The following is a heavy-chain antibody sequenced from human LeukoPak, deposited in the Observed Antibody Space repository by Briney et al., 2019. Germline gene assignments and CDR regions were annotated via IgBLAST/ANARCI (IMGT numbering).Heavy chain of an antibody. CDR3: ARGEGCSSSWYQPHFDY. CDR2: ISYNGNT. V-gene: IGHV4-31*03. CDR1: GGSVSSGFSY. D-gene: IGHD6-13*01. J-gene: IGHJ4*02. Sequence: PSETLSLTCTVSGGSVSSGFSYWSWIRQHPGKGLEWIGYISYNGNTFYNPSLKSRLTISLDTSKSQFSLKLSSVTAADTAVYYCARGEGCSSSWYQPHFDYWGQGTLVTVSS.